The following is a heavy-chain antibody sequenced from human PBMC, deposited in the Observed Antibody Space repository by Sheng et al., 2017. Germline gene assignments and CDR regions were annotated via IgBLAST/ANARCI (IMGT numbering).Heavy chain of an antibody. CDR2: ISSDGSNK. D-gene: IGHD4-17*01. J-gene: IGHJ6*02. CDR3: AKAPYDDNGYYYYGMDV. CDR1: GFSFSTYG. Sequence: QVQLVESGGGVVQPGRSLRLSCAVSGFSFSTYGMHWVRQAPGKGLEWVAVISSDGSNKYYADSVKGRFTISRDNSKNTQYLQMNSLRPEDTAVYYCAKAPYDDNGYYYYGMDVWGQGTTVTVSS. V-gene: IGHV3-30*18.